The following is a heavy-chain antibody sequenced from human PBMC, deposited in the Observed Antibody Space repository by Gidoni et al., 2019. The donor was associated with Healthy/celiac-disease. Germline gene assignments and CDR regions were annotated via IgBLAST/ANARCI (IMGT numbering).Heavy chain of an antibody. CDR1: GGSISRYY. J-gene: IGHJ3*02. Sequence: QVQLQESGPGLVKPSETLSLTCTVSGGSISRYYWSWIRQPAGKGLEWIGRIYTSGSTNYNPSLKSRVTMSVDTSKNQFSRKLSSVTAADTAVYYCARVAAYYDSSGYYFYAFDIWGQGTMVTVSS. V-gene: IGHV4-4*07. CDR3: ARVAAYYDSSGYYFYAFDI. CDR2: IYTSGST. D-gene: IGHD3-22*01.